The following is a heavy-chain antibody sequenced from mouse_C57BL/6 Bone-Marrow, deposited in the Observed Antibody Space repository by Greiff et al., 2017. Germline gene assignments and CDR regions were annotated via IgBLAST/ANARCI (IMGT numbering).Heavy chain of an antibody. CDR1: GFTFSDYY. CDR2: INYDGSST. Sequence: EVQRVESEGGLVQPGSSMKLSCTASGFTFSDYYMAWVRQVPEKGLEWVANINYDGSSTYYLDSLKSRFIISRDNAKNILYLQMSSLKSEDTATYYCARASSRGYAMDYWGQGTSVTVSS. V-gene: IGHV5-16*01. CDR3: ARASSRGYAMDY. J-gene: IGHJ4*01. D-gene: IGHD6-1*01.